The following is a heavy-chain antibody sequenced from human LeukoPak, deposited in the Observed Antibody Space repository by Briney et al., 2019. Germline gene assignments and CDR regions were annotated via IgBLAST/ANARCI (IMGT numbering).Heavy chain of an antibody. CDR1: GGSFSGYY. Sequence: SETLSLTCAVYGGSFSGYYWSWIRQPPGNGLEWIGEINHSGSTNYNPSLKSRVTISVDTSKNQFSLKLSSVTAADTAVYYCARDTPWKDGGEFDYWGQGTLVTVSS. J-gene: IGHJ4*02. V-gene: IGHV4-34*01. CDR3: ARDTPWKDGGEFDY. D-gene: IGHD1-1*01. CDR2: INHSGST.